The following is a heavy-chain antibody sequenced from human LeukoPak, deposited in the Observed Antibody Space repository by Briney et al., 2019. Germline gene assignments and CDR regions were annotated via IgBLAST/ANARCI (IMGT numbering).Heavy chain of an antibody. D-gene: IGHD5-18*01. CDR3: AGDGRRGYSYGFFDY. Sequence: PGGSLRLSCAASGFTFSSYAMSWVRQAPGKGLEWVSAISGSGGSTYYADSVKGRFTISRDNAKNSLYLQMNSLRAEDTAVYYCAGDGRRGYSYGFFDYWGQGTLVTVSS. J-gene: IGHJ4*02. CDR2: ISGSGGST. CDR1: GFTFSSYA. V-gene: IGHV3-23*01.